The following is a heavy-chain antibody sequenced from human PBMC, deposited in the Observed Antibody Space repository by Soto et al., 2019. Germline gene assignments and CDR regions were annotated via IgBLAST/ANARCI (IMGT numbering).Heavy chain of an antibody. CDR2: ISGSGGST. CDR1: GFTFSSYA. Sequence: GGSLRLSCAASGFTFSSYAMSWVRQAPGKGLEWVSAISGSGGSTYYADSVKGRFTISRDNSKNTLYLQMNSLRAEDTAVYYCAKVSAPIAAAGKTPFDYWGQGTLVTVSS. J-gene: IGHJ4*02. D-gene: IGHD6-13*01. CDR3: AKVSAPIAAAGKTPFDY. V-gene: IGHV3-23*01.